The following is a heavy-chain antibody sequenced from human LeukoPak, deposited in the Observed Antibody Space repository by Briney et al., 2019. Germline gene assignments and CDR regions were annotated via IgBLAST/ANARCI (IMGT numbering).Heavy chain of an antibody. CDR3: ARGRLGATIRYDY. J-gene: IGHJ4*02. D-gene: IGHD1-26*01. CDR2: INPNSGGT. Sequence: ASVKVSCKASGYTFTGYYMHWVRQAPGQGLEWMGWINPNSGGTNYAQKFQGRVTMTRDTSISTAYMELSRLRSDDMAVYYCARGRLGATIRYDYWGQGTLVTVSS. CDR1: GYTFTGYY. V-gene: IGHV1-2*02.